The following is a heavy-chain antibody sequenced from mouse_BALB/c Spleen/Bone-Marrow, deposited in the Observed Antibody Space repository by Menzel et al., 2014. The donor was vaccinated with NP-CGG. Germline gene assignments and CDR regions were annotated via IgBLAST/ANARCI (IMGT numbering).Heavy chain of an antibody. V-gene: IGHV5-9-2*01. CDR3: ARHAYYDQTEVSFVC. D-gene: IGHD2-4*01. J-gene: IGHJ3*01. CDR2: ISGGGRYT. CDR1: GFSFXNYG. Sequence: EVKLVESGGGLVKSGGSLKLSCATSGFSFXNYGMSWLRQTPEKRLEWVATISGGGRYTFYSDSVKGRFTISRDNAKNNLYLQLSGLRSEDTALYYCARHAYYDQTEVSFVCWGQGTLVTVSA.